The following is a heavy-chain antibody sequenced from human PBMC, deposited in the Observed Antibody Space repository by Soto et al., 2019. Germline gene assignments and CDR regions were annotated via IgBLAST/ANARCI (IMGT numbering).Heavy chain of an antibody. CDR1: GGSMTSSNW. J-gene: IGHJ4*02. Sequence: PSETLSLTCTVSGGSMTSSNWWNWVRQSPGKGLEWIGEAHHSGRTNYNPSLKSRVTISVDTSKNQFSLKLSSVTAADTAVYYCARHLSTTIAPLPFDYWGQGTLVTVSS. CDR2: AHHSGRT. CDR3: ARHLSTTIAPLPFDY. V-gene: IGHV4-4*02. D-gene: IGHD1-1*01.